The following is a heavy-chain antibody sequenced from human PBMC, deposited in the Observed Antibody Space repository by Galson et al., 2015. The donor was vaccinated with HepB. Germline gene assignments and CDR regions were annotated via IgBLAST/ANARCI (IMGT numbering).Heavy chain of an antibody. CDR3: ARMFGDRDFDL. J-gene: IGHJ4*02. D-gene: IGHD2-21*02. V-gene: IGHV4-30-4*01. CDR1: GASVSIGDYH. CDR2: VYSTGRT. Sequence: LLQDSGPRLVRPSQTLSLRCSVSGASVSIGDYHWSWVRQVPGRAPEWIGYVYSTGRTDYNPSLRSRLTISLDTPKNQFSLRLTSVTAADTAIYYCARMFGDRDFDLWGQGILVTVSS.